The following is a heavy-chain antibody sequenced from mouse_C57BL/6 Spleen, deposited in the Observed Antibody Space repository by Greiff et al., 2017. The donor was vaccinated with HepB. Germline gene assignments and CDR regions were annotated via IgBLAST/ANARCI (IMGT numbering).Heavy chain of an antibody. CDR3: AIRELSYAMDY. J-gene: IGHJ4*01. CDR1: GYTFTSYW. CDR2: IHPNSGST. Sequence: QVQLQQPGAELVKPGASVKLSCKASGYTFTSYWMHWVKQRPGQGLEWIGMIHPNSGSTNYNEKFKSKATLTVDKSSSTAYMQLSTLTSEDSAVYYCAIRELSYAMDYWGQGTSVTVSS. D-gene: IGHD4-1*01. V-gene: IGHV1-64*01.